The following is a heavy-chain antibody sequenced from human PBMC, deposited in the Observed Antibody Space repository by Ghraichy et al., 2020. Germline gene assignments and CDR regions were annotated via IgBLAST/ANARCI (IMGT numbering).Heavy chain of an antibody. D-gene: IGHD6-19*01. CDR2: IYHSGST. V-gene: IGHV4-4*02. J-gene: IGHJ3*02. Sequence: SETLSLTCAVSGGSISSSNWWSWVRQPPGKGLEWIGEIYHSGSTNYNPSLKSRVTISVDKSKNQFSLKLSSVTAADTAVYYCARGLTDDSSGWYEGDAFDIWGQGTMVTVSS. CDR1: GGSISSSNW. CDR3: ARGLTDDSSGWYEGDAFDI.